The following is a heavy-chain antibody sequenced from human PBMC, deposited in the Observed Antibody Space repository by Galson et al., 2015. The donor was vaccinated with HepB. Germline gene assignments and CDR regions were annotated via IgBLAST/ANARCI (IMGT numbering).Heavy chain of an antibody. CDR1: GFTFSYYA. CDR3: AKCSILASYYFYGIDV. CDR2: ITNTGGST. Sequence: SLRLSCAASGFTFSYYAMAWVRQAPGKGLEWLSAITNTGGSTYYADSVKGRFTISRDNSKNTVYLQVNSVKVEDTAVYYCAKCSILASYYFYGIDVWGQGTTVTVSS. D-gene: IGHD1-26*01. V-gene: IGHV3-23*01. J-gene: IGHJ6*02.